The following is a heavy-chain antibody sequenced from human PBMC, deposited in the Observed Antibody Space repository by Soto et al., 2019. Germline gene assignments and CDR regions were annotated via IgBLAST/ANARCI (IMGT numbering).Heavy chain of an antibody. Sequence: GGSLRLSCAASGFTFSSYAMHWVRQAPGKGLEWVAVISYDGSNKYYADSVKGRFTISRDNSKNTLYLQMNSLRAEDTAVYYCARSQKRIQLWLPLDYWGQGTLVTV. V-gene: IGHV3-30-3*01. CDR1: GFTFSSYA. CDR3: ARSQKRIQLWLPLDY. CDR2: ISYDGSNK. D-gene: IGHD5-18*01. J-gene: IGHJ4*02.